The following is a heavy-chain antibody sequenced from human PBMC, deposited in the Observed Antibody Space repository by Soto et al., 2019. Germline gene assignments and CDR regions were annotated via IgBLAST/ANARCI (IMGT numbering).Heavy chain of an antibody. V-gene: IGHV1-69*06. J-gene: IGHJ3*02. CDR1: GGTLSDHG. Sequence: QVQLEQSGAEVKKPGSSVKISCKASGGTLSDHGVSWLRQAPGQGLEWVGGTIPVFNTAKYAPKFQGGVTIAAAKSTNIAYLELGSLTSDATAFYYWARGVYGSGNYYTGPSAFDIWGQGTLVIVSS. CDR3: ARGVYGSGNYYTGPSAFDI. D-gene: IGHD3-10*01. CDR2: TIPVFNTA.